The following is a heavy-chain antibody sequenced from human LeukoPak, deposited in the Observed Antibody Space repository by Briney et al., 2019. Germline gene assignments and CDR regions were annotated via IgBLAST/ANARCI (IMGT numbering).Heavy chain of an antibody. Sequence: PGGSLRLSCAASGFTFSTYAMSWVRQAPGKGLEWVSAIGGGGTGTYYADSVKGRFTISRDNSKNTLYLQMKRLRAEDTAVYHCAKDSIAAAGNVNYFDYWGQGTLVTVSS. CDR1: GFTFSTYA. J-gene: IGHJ4*02. D-gene: IGHD6-13*01. V-gene: IGHV3-23*01. CDR2: IGGGGTGT. CDR3: AKDSIAAAGNVNYFDY.